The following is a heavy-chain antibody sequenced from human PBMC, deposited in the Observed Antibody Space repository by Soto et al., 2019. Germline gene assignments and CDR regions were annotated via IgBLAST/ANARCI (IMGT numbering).Heavy chain of an antibody. Sequence: EVQLLESGGGLVQPGGSLRLSCAASGFTFSSYAMSWVRQAPGKGLEWVSAISGSGGSTYYADSVKGRFTISRDNSKNTLYLQMNSLRAEDTAVYYCSKDRGDGYNYRWFDPWGQGTLVTVSS. J-gene: IGHJ5*02. D-gene: IGHD5-12*01. V-gene: IGHV3-23*01. CDR2: ISGSGGST. CDR3: SKDRGDGYNYRWFDP. CDR1: GFTFSSYA.